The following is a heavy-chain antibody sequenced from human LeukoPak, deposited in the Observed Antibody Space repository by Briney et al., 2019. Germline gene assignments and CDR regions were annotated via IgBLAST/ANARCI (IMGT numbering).Heavy chain of an antibody. CDR1: GGSISSNSYY. Sequence: PSETLSLTCTVSGGSISSNSYYWGWIRQPPGKGLEWIGSMYYSGSTRYNPSLKSRVTISVDTSKNQFSLKLSSVTAADTAVYYCASNHIVGAPDAFDILGQGTMVTVSS. J-gene: IGHJ3*02. CDR3: ASNHIVGAPDAFDI. V-gene: IGHV4-39*01. D-gene: IGHD1-26*01. CDR2: MYYSGST.